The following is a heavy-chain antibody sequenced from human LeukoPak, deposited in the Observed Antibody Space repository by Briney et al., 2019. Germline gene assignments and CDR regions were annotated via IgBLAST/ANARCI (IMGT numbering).Heavy chain of an antibody. CDR1: GFTFNSYA. J-gene: IGHJ6*03. CDR3: ARENGYSYGYLPYYYYYYMDV. V-gene: IGHV3-30-3*01. Sequence: PGGSLRLSCAASGFTFNSYAMHWVRQAPGKGLEWVAVISYDGSNKYYADSVKGRFTISRDNSKNTLYLQMNSLRAEDAAVYYCARENGYSYGYLPYYYYYYMDVWGKGTTVTVSS. D-gene: IGHD5-18*01. CDR2: ISYDGSNK.